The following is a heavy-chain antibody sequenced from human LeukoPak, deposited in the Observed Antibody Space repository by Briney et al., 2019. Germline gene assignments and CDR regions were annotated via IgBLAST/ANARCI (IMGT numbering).Heavy chain of an antibody. CDR3: ARVNPGLRYFGY. V-gene: IGHV4-39*07. CDR2: IYYSGST. CDR1: GGSISSSSYY. D-gene: IGHD3-9*01. J-gene: IGHJ4*02. Sequence: SETLSLTCTVSGGSISSSSYYWGWIRQPPGKGLEWIGSIYYSGSTYYNPSLKSRVTISVDTSKNQFSLKLSSVTAADTAVYYCARVNPGLRYFGYWGQGTLVTVSS.